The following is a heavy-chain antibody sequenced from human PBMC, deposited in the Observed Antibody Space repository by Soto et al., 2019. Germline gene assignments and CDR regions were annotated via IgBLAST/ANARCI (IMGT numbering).Heavy chain of an antibody. CDR1: GGTINSGDYF. Sequence: PSETLSLTCSVSGGTINSGDYFWSWIRQPPGKGLEWIGSIFYTGSTYYSPTLKSRASMSMDTSKNLFYLRLRSLTAADTAVYFCARVKATLYRDYCFDYWGQGTLGTVSS. V-gene: IGHV4-30-4*01. CDR2: IFYTGST. CDR3: ARVKATLYRDYCFDY. D-gene: IGHD5-12*01. J-gene: IGHJ4*02.